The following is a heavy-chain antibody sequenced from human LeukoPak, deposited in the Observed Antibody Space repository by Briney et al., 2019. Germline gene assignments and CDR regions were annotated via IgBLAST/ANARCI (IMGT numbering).Heavy chain of an antibody. V-gene: IGHV3-21*01. Sequence: GGSLRLSCAASGFTFSSYSMNWVRQAPGKGLEWVSSISSSSSYIYYADSVKGRFTISRDNAKNSLYLQMNSLRAEDTAVYYCARGSIWNGGFDPWGQGTLVTVSS. J-gene: IGHJ5*02. CDR1: GFTFSSYS. D-gene: IGHD1-20*01. CDR3: ARGSIWNGGFDP. CDR2: ISSSSSYI.